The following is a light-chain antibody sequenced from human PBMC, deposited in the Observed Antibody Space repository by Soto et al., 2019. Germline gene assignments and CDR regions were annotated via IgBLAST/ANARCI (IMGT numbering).Light chain of an antibody. CDR2: GNS. CDR3: QSYDSSQRAL. Sequence: QSVLTQPPSVSGAPGQRVTISCTGSSSNIGAGYDVHWYQQLPGTAPKLLIYGNSNRPSGVPDRFSGSKSGTSASLAITGLQAEDEADYYCQSYDSSQRALFGGGTKLTVL. V-gene: IGLV1-40*01. CDR1: SSNIGAGYD. J-gene: IGLJ3*02.